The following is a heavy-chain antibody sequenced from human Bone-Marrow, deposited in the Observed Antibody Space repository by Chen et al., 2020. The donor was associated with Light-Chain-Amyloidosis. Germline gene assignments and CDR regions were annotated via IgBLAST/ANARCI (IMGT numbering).Heavy chain of an antibody. CDR1: DGSFSNYY. D-gene: IGHD3-10*01. CDR3: AGGLELGSAFDI. Sequence: QVQLHQWGAGLLKPSETLSLTCAVYDGSFSNYYWSWIRQPPGKGLEWIGEINHSGSTNYNPSLKSRVTISVDTSKNQFSLKLSSVTAADTAVYYCAGGLELGSAFDIWGQGTMVTVSS. V-gene: IGHV4-34*01. CDR2: INHSGST. J-gene: IGHJ3*02.